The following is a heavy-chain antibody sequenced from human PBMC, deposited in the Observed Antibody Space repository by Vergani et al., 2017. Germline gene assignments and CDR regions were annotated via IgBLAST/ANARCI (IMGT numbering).Heavy chain of an antibody. V-gene: IGHV3-30-3*01. D-gene: IGHD2-2*01. Sequence: QVQLVESGGGVVQPGRSLRLSCAASGFTFSSYAMHWVRQAPGKGLEWVAVISYDGSNKYYADSVKGRFTISRDNAKNSLYLQMNSLRAEDMAVYYCARSRRGYCSSTSCYGIDYWGQGTLVTVSS. CDR1: GFTFSSYA. J-gene: IGHJ4*02. CDR3: ARSRRGYCSSTSCYGIDY. CDR2: ISYDGSNK.